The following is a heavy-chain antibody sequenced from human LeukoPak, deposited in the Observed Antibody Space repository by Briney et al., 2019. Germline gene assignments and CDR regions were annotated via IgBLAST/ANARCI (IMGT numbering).Heavy chain of an antibody. J-gene: IGHJ3*02. CDR2: IHQDGSEK. D-gene: IGHD6-19*01. CDR3: ATSQTTSGRYGNAFDI. Sequence: GGSLRLSCAASGFTFRSYWMSWVRQAPGKGREWVANIHQDGSEKYYVDSVKGRFTISRDNAKNSLYLQMNSLRAEDTAVYYCATSQTTSGRYGNAFDIWGQGTMVTVSS. CDR1: GFTFRSYW. V-gene: IGHV3-7*01.